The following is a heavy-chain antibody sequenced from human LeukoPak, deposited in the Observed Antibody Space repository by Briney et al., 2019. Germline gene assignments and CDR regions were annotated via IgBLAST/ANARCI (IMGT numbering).Heavy chain of an antibody. Sequence: GGSLRLSCAASGFTFSTYSMHWVRQAPGKGLEWVAVISYDGNNKYYADSVKGRFTISRDNSKNTLYLQMNSLRAEDTAVYYCARGHYYDSSADDAFDIWGQGTMVTVSS. CDR3: ARGHYYDSSADDAFDI. V-gene: IGHV3-30*03. CDR2: ISYDGNNK. J-gene: IGHJ3*02. D-gene: IGHD3-22*01. CDR1: GFTFSTYS.